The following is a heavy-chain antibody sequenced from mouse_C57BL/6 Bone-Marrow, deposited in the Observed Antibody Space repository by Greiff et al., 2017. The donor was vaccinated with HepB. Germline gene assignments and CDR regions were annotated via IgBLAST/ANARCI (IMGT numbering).Heavy chain of an antibody. CDR1: GFTFSTSG. V-gene: IGHV5-6*01. Sequence: EVHLVESGGDLVKPGGSLKLSCVTSGFTFSTSGMSWVRQTPDKRLEWVATINTGGTYTYYPDNVKGRFTISKDTAKSTLFLQMSSLKSEDTAIYYCARDRFDYYFDYWGQGTTLTVSS. CDR3: ARDRFDYYFDY. D-gene: IGHD2-14*01. CDR2: INTGGTYT. J-gene: IGHJ2*01.